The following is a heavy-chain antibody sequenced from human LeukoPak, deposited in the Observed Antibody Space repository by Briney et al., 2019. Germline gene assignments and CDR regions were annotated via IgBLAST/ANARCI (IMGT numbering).Heavy chain of an antibody. V-gene: IGHV1-69*13. CDR3: ASTTPAYYYYYMDV. CDR2: IIPIFGTA. CDR1: GGTFSSYA. J-gene: IGHJ6*03. D-gene: IGHD1-1*01. Sequence: SVKVSCKASGGTFSSYAISWVRQAPGQGLEWMGGIIPIFGTANYAQKFQGRVTITADESTSTAYMELSSLRSEDTAVYYCASTTPAYYYYYMDVWGKGTTVTVSS.